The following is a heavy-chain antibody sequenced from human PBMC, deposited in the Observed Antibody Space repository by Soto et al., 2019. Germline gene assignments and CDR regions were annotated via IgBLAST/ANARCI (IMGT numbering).Heavy chain of an antibody. CDR2: LSDGGGST. J-gene: IGHJ5*02. Sequence: XESLRLSCAASGFTFSNYAMSWVRQAPGKGLEWVSGLSDGGGSTFYADSVKGRFTISRDNAKNTLYLQMSSLRAEDTAVYYCAKEGNTSPYNWFDPWGQGTLVTVSS. CDR1: GFTFSNYA. D-gene: IGHD2-2*01. CDR3: AKEGNTSPYNWFDP. V-gene: IGHV3-23*01.